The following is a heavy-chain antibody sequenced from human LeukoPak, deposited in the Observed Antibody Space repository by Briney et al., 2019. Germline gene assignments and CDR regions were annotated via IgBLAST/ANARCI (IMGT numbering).Heavy chain of an antibody. CDR3: ARDLDVVVVAAMGPFNFQH. V-gene: IGHV1-69*04. CDR2: IIPILGIA. Sequence: EASVKVSCKASGGTFSSYIISWVRQAPGQGLEWMGRIIPILGIANYAQKFQGRVTITADKSTSTAYMELSSLRSEDTAVYYCARDLDVVVVAAMGPFNFQHWGQGTLVTVSS. D-gene: IGHD2-15*01. CDR1: GGTFSSYI. J-gene: IGHJ1*01.